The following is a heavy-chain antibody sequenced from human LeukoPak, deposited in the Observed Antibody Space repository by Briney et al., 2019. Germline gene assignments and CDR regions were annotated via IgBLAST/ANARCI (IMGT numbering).Heavy chain of an antibody. V-gene: IGHV4-39*06. CDR1: GGSISSSSYY. CDR2: IYYRGST. Sequence: SETLSLTCTVSGGSISSSSYYWGWIRQPPGKGLEWIGSIYYRGSTYYNPSLKSRVTISVDTSKNQFTLKLSSVTAADTAVYYCARGVLHRVRCSGGSCYSVYYYYYMDVWGKGTTVTVSS. J-gene: IGHJ6*03. CDR3: ARGVLHRVRCSGGSCYSVYYYYYMDV. D-gene: IGHD2-15*01.